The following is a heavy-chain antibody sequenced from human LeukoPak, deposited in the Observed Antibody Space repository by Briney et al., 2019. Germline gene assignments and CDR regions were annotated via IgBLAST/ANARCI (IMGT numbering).Heavy chain of an antibody. Sequence: SETLSLTCAVSGGSISSGGYSWSWIRQPPGKGLEWIGYIYHSGSTYYNPSLKSRVTISVDRSKNQFSLKLSSVTAADTAVYYCAREGGNYYDSRGGFDYWGQGTLVTVSS. J-gene: IGHJ4*02. D-gene: IGHD3-22*01. CDR2: IYHSGST. CDR1: GGSISSGGYS. V-gene: IGHV4-30-2*01. CDR3: AREGGNYYDSRGGFDY.